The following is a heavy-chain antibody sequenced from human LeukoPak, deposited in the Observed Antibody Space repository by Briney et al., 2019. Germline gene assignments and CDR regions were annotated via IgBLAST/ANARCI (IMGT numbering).Heavy chain of an antibody. CDR1: GFTFRNYA. CDR3: AKEWPWENFYYGMNV. Sequence: GGSLRLSCAASGFTFRNYAMHWVRQAPGKGLEWVAVIWYDGSDKYYADSVKGRFTISRDNSKNTLYLQMNSLRAEDSAVYYCAKEWPWENFYYGMNVWGQGTTVTVSS. J-gene: IGHJ6*02. V-gene: IGHV3-30*02. CDR2: IWYDGSDK. D-gene: IGHD1-26*01.